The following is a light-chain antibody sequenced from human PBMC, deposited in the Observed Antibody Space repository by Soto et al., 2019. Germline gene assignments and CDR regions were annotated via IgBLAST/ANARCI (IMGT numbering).Light chain of an antibody. Sequence: DIQMIQSPSTLSASIGDRVTITCRASQSISTWLAWYQQKPGKAPRLLIYKASSLQSGVPSRFSGSASGTEFTLTVSSLLPDDFATYYCQQSRTFGQGTKVEIK. J-gene: IGKJ1*01. CDR2: KAS. CDR3: QQSRT. CDR1: QSISTW. V-gene: IGKV1-5*03.